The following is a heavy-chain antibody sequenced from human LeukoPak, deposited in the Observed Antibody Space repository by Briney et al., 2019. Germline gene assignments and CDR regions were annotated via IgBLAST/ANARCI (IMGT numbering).Heavy chain of an antibody. D-gene: IGHD3-10*01. V-gene: IGHV4-59*11. J-gene: IGHJ4*02. CDR2: IHYGGNN. CDR1: GASIDSHY. Sequence: SETLSLTCTIAGASIDSHYWSWVRQPPGKGLEWLGSIHYGGNNYYNLSLKSRVTISADTSKNQSSLRLSSVPAADTAVYYCARDAYGSGSYYHLDYWGQGTLVTVSS. CDR3: ARDAYGSGSYYHLDY.